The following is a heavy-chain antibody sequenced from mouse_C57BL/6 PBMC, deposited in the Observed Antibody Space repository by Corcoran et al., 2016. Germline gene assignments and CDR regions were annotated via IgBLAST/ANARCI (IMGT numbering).Heavy chain of an antibody. J-gene: IGHJ2*01. V-gene: IGHV9-3*01. CDR3: SRPLYYYLDY. CDR1: EYTFTTYG. CDR2: INTYSGVP. D-gene: IGHD1-1*01. Sequence: QTRLVLCGPLLTNPGQTVKIYCKASEYTFTTYGMSWVKQASGKGVKGIGWINTYSGVPTYADDFKGRFCFSLERSASIAYLQINNLKNEDTATYFCSRPLYYYLDYWGQATTLTVSS.